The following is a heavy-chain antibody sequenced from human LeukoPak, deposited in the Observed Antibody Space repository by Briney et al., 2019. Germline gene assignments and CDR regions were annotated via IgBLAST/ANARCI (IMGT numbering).Heavy chain of an antibody. CDR3: ARGWGE. D-gene: IGHD3-10*01. CDR1: SLDLGTYQ. V-gene: IGHV3-48*03. J-gene: IGHJ4*02. CDR2: ISSSGSTI. Sequence: GESLRLNCVVTSLDLGTYQMIWIRQATGGGLEWVSYISSSGSTIHYADSVKGRFTISRDNAKNSLYLQMNSLRAEDTAVYYCARGWGEGGQGTLVTVSS.